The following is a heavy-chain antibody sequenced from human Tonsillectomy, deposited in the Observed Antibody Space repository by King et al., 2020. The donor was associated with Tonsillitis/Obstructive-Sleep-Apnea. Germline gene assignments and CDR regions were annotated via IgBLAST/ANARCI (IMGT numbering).Heavy chain of an antibody. J-gene: IGHJ4*02. Sequence: VQLVESGGGVVQPGGSLRLSCAASGFTFDDYAMHWVRQAPGKGLEWVSLISGDGSATYYADSVKGRFTISRANSKNYLYLQMNSLRTEDTALYYCAKNFRGGNYPGYWGQGTLVTVSS. D-gene: IGHD1-26*01. CDR2: ISGDGSAT. V-gene: IGHV3-43*02. CDR3: AKNFRGGNYPGY. CDR1: GFTFDDYA.